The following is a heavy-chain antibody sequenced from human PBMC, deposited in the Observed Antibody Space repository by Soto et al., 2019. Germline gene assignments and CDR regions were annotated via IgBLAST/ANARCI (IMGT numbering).Heavy chain of an antibody. Sequence: EVQLMESGGGLVQPGGSLRLPCVVSGFTFSSYWMQWVRQAPGKGPVWVSRINGDGSYTTYADSVKGRFTISRDNAKNTLYLQMNSLRDEDTAVYYCARDGQRSSSWYVWGPYYGMDVWGQGTTVTVSS. CDR3: ARDGQRSSSWYVWGPYYGMDV. D-gene: IGHD6-13*01. CDR1: GFTFSSYW. J-gene: IGHJ6*02. CDR2: INGDGSYT. V-gene: IGHV3-74*03.